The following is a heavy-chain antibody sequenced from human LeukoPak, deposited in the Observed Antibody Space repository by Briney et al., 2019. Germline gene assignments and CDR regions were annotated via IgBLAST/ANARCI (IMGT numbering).Heavy chain of an antibody. D-gene: IGHD6-13*01. CDR3: AKDVGIAAAYQY. Sequence: PGGSLRLSCAASGFTLSNYAMSWVRQAPGKGLEWVSGITGSGATTYDADSVKGRFTISRDNSKNTLYLQMNSLRAEDTAVYYCAKDVGIAAAYQYWGQGTLVTVSS. V-gene: IGHV3-23*01. CDR2: ITGSGATT. J-gene: IGHJ4*02. CDR1: GFTLSNYA.